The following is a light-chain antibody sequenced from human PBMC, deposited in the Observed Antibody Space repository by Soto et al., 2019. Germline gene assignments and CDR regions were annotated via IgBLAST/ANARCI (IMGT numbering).Light chain of an antibody. Sequence: EIVLTQSPATLSLSPGERATLSCRASQSVSSYLAWYQQKPGQAPRILIYDASNRATGIPARFSGSGSGTDFTITISSLDPEDVAVYYCQQRSNWPPPITCGQGTRLEIK. V-gene: IGKV3-11*01. J-gene: IGKJ5*01. CDR3: QQRSNWPPPIT. CDR2: DAS. CDR1: QSVSSY.